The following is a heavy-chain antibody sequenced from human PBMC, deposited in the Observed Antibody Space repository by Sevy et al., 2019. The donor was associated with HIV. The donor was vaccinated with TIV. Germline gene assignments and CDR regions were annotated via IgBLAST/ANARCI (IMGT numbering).Heavy chain of an antibody. CDR2: IGYDGSDK. CDR3: AKERGRSYTPYFYGMDV. J-gene: IGHJ6*02. D-gene: IGHD1-26*01. CDR1: GFTFRNYG. V-gene: IGHV3-30*18. Sequence: GGSLRLSCIASGFTFRNYGIHWVRQAPGKGLDWVAVIGYDGSDKDYADSVKGRFTISRDNSKNTLFLQMNSLRVEDKDVYYCAKERGRSYTPYFYGMDVWGQGTAVTVSS.